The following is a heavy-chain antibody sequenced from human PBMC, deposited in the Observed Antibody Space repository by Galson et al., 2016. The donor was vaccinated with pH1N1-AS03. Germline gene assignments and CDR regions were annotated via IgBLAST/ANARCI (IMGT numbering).Heavy chain of an antibody. Sequence: ETLSLTCAVSGYSINSGYYWGWIRQPPGKGLEWIGSIYLSGSTYYNPSLKSRVTMSVDTSKNQFSLKLSSVTAADTAVYYCARGGVVRGVSWFDPWGQGTLVTVSS. D-gene: IGHD3-10*01. V-gene: IGHV4-38-2*01. CDR1: GYSINSGYY. J-gene: IGHJ5*02. CDR3: ARGGVVRGVSWFDP. CDR2: IYLSGST.